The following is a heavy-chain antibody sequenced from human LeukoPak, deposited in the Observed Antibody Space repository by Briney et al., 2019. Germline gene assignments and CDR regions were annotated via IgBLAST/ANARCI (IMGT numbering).Heavy chain of an antibody. Sequence: PGGSLRLSCAASGFTFSNYAMSWVRQAPGKGLEWVSAISGSGITYYADSVKGRFTLSRDNSKNTLYLQMNSLRADDTAVYYCAKVRNYYGSGRRIDAFDIWGQGTMVTVSS. J-gene: IGHJ3*02. CDR2: ISGSGIT. D-gene: IGHD3-10*01. V-gene: IGHV3-23*01. CDR3: AKVRNYYGSGRRIDAFDI. CDR1: GFTFSNYA.